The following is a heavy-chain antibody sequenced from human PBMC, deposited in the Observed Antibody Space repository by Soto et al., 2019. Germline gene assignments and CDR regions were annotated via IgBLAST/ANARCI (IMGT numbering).Heavy chain of an antibody. CDR3: ASSRPYYDFWSGYYTSSDYYYYMDV. CDR2: INHSGST. CDR1: GGSFSGYY. V-gene: IGHV4-34*01. D-gene: IGHD3-3*01. J-gene: IGHJ6*03. Sequence: QVQLQQWGAGLLKPSETLSLTCAVYGGSFSGYYWSWIRQPPGKGLEWIGEINHSGSTNYNPSLNSRVTISVYTSKNQFSLKLSSVTAADTAVYYCASSRPYYDFWSGYYTSSDYYYYMDVWGKGTTVTVSS.